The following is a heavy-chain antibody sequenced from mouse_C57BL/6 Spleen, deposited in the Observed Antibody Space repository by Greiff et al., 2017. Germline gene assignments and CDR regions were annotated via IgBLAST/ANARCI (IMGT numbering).Heavy chain of an antibody. CDR3: KEGYDDDRYGLFGD. V-gene: IGHV1-5*01. D-gene: IGHD2-3*01. CDR2: IYPGNSDT. Sequence: EVQLQQSGTVLARPGASVKMSCKTSGYTFTSYWMHWVKQRPGQGLEWIGAIYPGNSDTSYNQKFKGKAKLTAVTSASAAYMELSSLTNEDSAVYYGKEGYDDDRYGLFGDWGQGTLVTVAA. CDR1: GYTFTSYW. J-gene: IGHJ3*01.